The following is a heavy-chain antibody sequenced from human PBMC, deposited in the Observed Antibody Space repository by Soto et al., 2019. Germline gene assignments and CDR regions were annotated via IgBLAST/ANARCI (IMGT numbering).Heavy chain of an antibody. CDR1: GFSLSTRGVG. D-gene: IGHD2-21*02. CDR3: AHSRCGGDCLQSYPSHYYYGMDV. Sequence: QITLKESGPTLVKPTQTLTLTCTFSGFSLSTRGVGVGWIRQPPGKALEWLALIYWDDDKRYSTSLKSRLTITKDTSKNQVVLTMTNMDPVETATYYCAHSRCGGDCLQSYPSHYYYGMDVWGQGTTVTVSS. CDR2: IYWDDDK. V-gene: IGHV2-5*02. J-gene: IGHJ6*02.